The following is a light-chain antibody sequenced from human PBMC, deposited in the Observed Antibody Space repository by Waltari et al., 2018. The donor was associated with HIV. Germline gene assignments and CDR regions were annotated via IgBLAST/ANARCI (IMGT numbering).Light chain of an antibody. CDR1: QRVLDRSNNKNY. J-gene: IGKJ2*03. CDR2: WAS. Sequence: DIVMSQSPDSLAVSLGERATINCKSSQRVLDRSNNKNYLAWYQQKPGQPPKLLIYWASTRESGVPDRFSGSGSGTDFTLTISSLQAEDVAVYYCQQYYSTPHSFGQGTKLEIK. V-gene: IGKV4-1*01. CDR3: QQYYSTPHS.